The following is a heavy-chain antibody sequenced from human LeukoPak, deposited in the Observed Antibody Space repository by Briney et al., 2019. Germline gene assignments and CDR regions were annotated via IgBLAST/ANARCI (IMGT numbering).Heavy chain of an antibody. CDR3: ARQDAVVGYPD. Sequence: GESLKISCKGSGYSFISYWIGWVRQMPGKGLEWMGIINPGDSETRYSPSFQGQVTISADKSISTAYLQWSSLKASDTAMYYCARQDAVVGYPDWGQGTLVTVSS. V-gene: IGHV5-51*01. CDR1: GYSFISYW. CDR2: INPGDSET. D-gene: IGHD3-22*01. J-gene: IGHJ4*02.